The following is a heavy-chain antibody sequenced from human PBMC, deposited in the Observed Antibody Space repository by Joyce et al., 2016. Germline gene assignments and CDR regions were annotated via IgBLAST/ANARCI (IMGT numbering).Heavy chain of an antibody. CDR2: MSYDVSHQ. Sequence: QVPLLESGGGVAQPGRSLRLSCAASEFAFSSHAMHWVRQAPGKGRGWVAVMSYDVSHQYYADSVRGRFTISRDNSQNTLYLQMNSLRVEDTAVYYCTRSSRTGYTAGWPDFDYWGQGTLVTVSS. J-gene: IGHJ4*02. V-gene: IGHV3-30*03. D-gene: IGHD2-2*02. CDR3: TRSSRTGYTAGWPDFDY. CDR1: EFAFSSHA.